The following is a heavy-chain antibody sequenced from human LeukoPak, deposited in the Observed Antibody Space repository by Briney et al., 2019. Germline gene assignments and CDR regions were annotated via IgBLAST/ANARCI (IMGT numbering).Heavy chain of an antibody. J-gene: IGHJ4*02. CDR1: GFTFSSYE. CDR3: ARDPVCDY. Sequence: GGSLRLSCAASGFTFSSYEMNWVRQAPGKGLEWVSYISSSGTTIYYADSVKGRFTISRDNAKNSLYLQMNGLRAEDTAIYYCARDPVCDYWGRGTLVTVSS. V-gene: IGHV3-48*03. CDR2: ISSSGTTI.